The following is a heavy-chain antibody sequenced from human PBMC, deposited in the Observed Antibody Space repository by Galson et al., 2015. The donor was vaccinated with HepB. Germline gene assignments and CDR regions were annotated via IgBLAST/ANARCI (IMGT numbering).Heavy chain of an antibody. CDR1: KFTFSSHA. D-gene: IGHD3-3*01. Sequence: SLRLSCAASKFTFSSHAMSWVRQAPGKGLEWVSGISGSGDTTYYAGSVEGRFTISRDNSKNTLYMQINSLTAEDTAVYYCAKRISITFFGPGKNYMDVWGKGTTVTVSS. CDR2: ISGSGDTT. V-gene: IGHV3-23*01. CDR3: AKRISITFFGPGKNYMDV. J-gene: IGHJ6*03.